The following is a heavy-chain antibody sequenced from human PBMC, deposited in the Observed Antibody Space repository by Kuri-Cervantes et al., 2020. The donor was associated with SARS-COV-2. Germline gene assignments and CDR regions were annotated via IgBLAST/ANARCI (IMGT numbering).Heavy chain of an antibody. D-gene: IGHD6-13*01. CDR2: IYSGGST. J-gene: IGHJ4*02. CDR1: GFTVSSNY. V-gene: IGHV3-53*01. Sequence: GEALKIPCAASGFTVSSNYMSWVRQAPGKGLEWVAVIYSGGSTYYADSVKGRFTISSDNSKHTLYLQMNSLRAEDTAVYYCARGGGAIAADDYWGQGTLVTVSS. CDR3: ARGGGAIAADDY.